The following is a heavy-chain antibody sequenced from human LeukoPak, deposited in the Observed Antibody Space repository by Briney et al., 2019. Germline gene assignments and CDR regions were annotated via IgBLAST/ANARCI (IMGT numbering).Heavy chain of an antibody. CDR3: VGSLLGDTDY. CDR2: INRDGSST. V-gene: IGHV3-74*01. D-gene: IGHD5-18*01. CDR1: GFTFSSDW. Sequence: GGSLRLSCAASGFTFSSDWMHWVRQAPGKGLVWVSRINRDGSSTSYADSVKGRFTISRDNAKNTLYLQVNSLRAEDTAVYYCVGSLLGDTDYWGQGTLVTVSS. J-gene: IGHJ4*02.